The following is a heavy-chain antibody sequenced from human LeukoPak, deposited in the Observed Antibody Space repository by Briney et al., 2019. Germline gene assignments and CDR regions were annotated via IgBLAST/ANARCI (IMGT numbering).Heavy chain of an antibody. CDR2: INPNSGGT. D-gene: IGHD7-27*01. V-gene: IGHV1-2*04. CDR3: ARDSKGTESGDYYYGMDV. Sequence: GASVKVSCKASGYTFTGYYMHWVRQAPGQGLEWMGWINPNSGGTNYARKLQGWVTMTRDTSISTAYMELSRLRSDDTAVYYCARDSKGTESGDYYYGMDVWGKGTTVTVSS. CDR1: GYTFTGYY. J-gene: IGHJ6*04.